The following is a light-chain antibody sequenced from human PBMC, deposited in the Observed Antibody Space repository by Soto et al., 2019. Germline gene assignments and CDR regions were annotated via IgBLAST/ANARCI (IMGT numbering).Light chain of an antibody. Sequence: QSALTQPPSASGSPGQSVTISCTGTSSDVGGYNYVSCYQQYPGKVPKLMVYEVNKRPSGVPDRFSGSKSGNTASLTVSGLQADDEGDYYCTSYAGGNNVFGTGTKVTVL. CDR3: TSYAGGNNV. CDR2: EVN. CDR1: SSDVGGYNY. J-gene: IGLJ1*01. V-gene: IGLV2-8*01.